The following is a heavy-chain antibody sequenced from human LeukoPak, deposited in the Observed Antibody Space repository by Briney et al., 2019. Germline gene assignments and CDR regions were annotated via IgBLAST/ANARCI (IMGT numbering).Heavy chain of an antibody. CDR1: GYRFTNYR. CDR2: IYPDDSDT. V-gene: IGHV5-51*01. J-gene: IGHJ5*02. Sequence: GESLKISCKGSGYRFTNYRIGWVRQMPGKGLELMGIIYPDDSDTRYSPSFQGQVTISADKSISTAYLRWSSLKASDTAIYYCARGGFCTGTSCYLAWFDPWGQGTLVTVSS. CDR3: ARGGFCTGTSCYLAWFDP. D-gene: IGHD2-2*01.